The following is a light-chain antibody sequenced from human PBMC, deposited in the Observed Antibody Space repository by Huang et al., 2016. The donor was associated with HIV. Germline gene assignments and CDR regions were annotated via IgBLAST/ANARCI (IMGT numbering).Light chain of an antibody. V-gene: IGKV2-28*01. J-gene: IGKJ1*01. CDR3: MQALEAPWT. CDR1: QSLRHSDTYNY. CDR2: LGS. Sequence: DIVMTQSPLYLPVTPGEAASISCSSSQSLRHSDTYNYLDWYMQRPGHSPQLLIYLGSNRASGVPDRFSGSGSGTDVTLKISRVEADDVGIYYCMQALEAPWTFGRGTKVEIK.